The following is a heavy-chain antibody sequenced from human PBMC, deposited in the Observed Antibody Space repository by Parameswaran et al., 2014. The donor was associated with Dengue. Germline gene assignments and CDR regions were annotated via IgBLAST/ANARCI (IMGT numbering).Heavy chain of an antibody. Sequence: WVRQAPGQGLEWMGWMNPNSGNTGYAQKFQGRVTMTRNTSISTAYMELSSLRSEDTAVYYCARTYSGRKLKTYYFDYWGQGTLVTVSS. J-gene: IGHJ4*02. V-gene: IGHV1-8*01. CDR2: MNPNSGNT. CDR3: ARTYSGRKLKTYYFDY. D-gene: IGHD1-26*01.